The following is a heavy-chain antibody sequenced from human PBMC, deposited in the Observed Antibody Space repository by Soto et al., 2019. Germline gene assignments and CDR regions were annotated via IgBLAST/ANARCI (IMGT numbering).Heavy chain of an antibody. CDR2: LSPYNGNT. Sequence: APGKVSCKASGYTLTSYDMSWVRKDPRQWLAWMGCLSPYNGNTNYAQKLHCRFPMTTVTSTSTAYMDLRSLRSVDPSVYYSARDLYPPLGSRMDVWGQAATVTVSS. V-gene: IGHV1-18*01. D-gene: IGHD3-10*01. CDR3: ARDLYPPLGSRMDV. CDR1: GYTLTSYD. J-gene: IGHJ6*02.